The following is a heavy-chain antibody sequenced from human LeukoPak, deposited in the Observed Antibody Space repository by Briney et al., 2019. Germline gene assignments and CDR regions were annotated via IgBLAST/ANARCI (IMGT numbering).Heavy chain of an antibody. J-gene: IGHJ4*02. CDR3: ARRAGDSSHPYDY. CDR2: IYSGGNT. D-gene: IGHD2-21*01. CDR1: GFTVCSNS. V-gene: IGHV3-53*01. Sequence: QAGGSLRLSCTVSGFTVCSNSMSWVRRAPGKGLEWVSFIYSGGNTHNSDSVKGRFTISRDNSKNPLYLQMNTLRAEDTAVYYCARRAGDSSHPYDYWGQGTLVTVSS.